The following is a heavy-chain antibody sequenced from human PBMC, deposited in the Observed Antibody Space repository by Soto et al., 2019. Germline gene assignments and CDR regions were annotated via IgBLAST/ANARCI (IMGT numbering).Heavy chain of an antibody. CDR3: ARRYYDILTGYHYYFDS. Sequence: SETLSLTCTVSGGSISSYYWSWIRQTPGKGLEWIGYIYDSGSTNYNPSLKSRVTISLDTSKNQFSLEVRSVTAADTAVYYCARRYYDILTGYHYYFDSWGQGTRVTVSS. V-gene: IGHV4-59*08. CDR1: GGSISSYY. CDR2: IYDSGST. D-gene: IGHD3-9*01. J-gene: IGHJ4*02.